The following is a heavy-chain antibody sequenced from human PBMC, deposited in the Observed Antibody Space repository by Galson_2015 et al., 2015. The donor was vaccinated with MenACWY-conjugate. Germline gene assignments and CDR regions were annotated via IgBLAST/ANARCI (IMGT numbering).Heavy chain of an antibody. V-gene: IGHV1-69*13. Sequence: SVKVSCKASGGTFSNYAIHWIRLAPGQGLEWIGGIIPRFITAHYAQKFQGRVTITADESTTTAYMELNSLRSDDTALYFCARNHPSIRTPGYWGQGTLVTVSS. CDR2: IIPRFITA. CDR1: GGTFSNYA. J-gene: IGHJ4*02. D-gene: IGHD2-15*01. CDR3: ARNHPSIRTPGY.